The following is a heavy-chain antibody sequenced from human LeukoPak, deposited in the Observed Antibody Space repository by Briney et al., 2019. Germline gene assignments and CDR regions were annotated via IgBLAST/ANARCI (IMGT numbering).Heavy chain of an antibody. V-gene: IGHV3-7*01. D-gene: IGHD6-13*01. Sequence: GGSLRLSCAASGFTSSSYWMNWVRQSPGKGLEWVANIKQDGSEKYYVDSVKGRFTISRDNAKNSLYLQMNSLRAEDTAVYYCVRALAAGSYWGRGALVTVSS. CDR3: VRALAAGSY. J-gene: IGHJ4*02. CDR1: GFTSSSYW. CDR2: IKQDGSEK.